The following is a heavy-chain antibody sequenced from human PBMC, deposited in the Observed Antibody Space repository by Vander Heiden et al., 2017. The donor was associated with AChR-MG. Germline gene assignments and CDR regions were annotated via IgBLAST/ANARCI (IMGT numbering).Heavy chain of an antibody. J-gene: IGHJ5*02. D-gene: IGHD1-1*01. Sequence: QVQLQQWGAGLLKPSESLSLTCAVYSGSFSGDYWSWIRQPPGKGLEWIGEINHSGSTNYNPSLKSRVTISVDTSKNQFSLKLSSVTAAETAVYYCARGWKFDPWGQGTLVTVSS. CDR2: INHSGST. CDR1: SGSFSGDY. V-gene: IGHV4-34*01. CDR3: ARGWKFDP.